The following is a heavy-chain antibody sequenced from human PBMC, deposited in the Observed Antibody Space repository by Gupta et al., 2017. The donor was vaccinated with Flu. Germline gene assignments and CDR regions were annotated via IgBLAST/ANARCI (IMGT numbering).Heavy chain of an antibody. CDR1: GYTFTNYY. D-gene: IGHD3-22*01. J-gene: IGHJ4*02. CDR2: INPSSGIT. Sequence: QVPLVQSGAEVNKPGASVKVSCKASGYTFTNYYIHWVRQAPGQGLQWMGIINPSSGITSYAQKFQGRVTVSRDTSTSTVHMELSSLRSEDTAVYYCARVASASLYYYDSSGRYYFDYWGQGTLVTVSS. CDR3: ARVASASLYYYDSSGRYYFDY. V-gene: IGHV1-46*01.